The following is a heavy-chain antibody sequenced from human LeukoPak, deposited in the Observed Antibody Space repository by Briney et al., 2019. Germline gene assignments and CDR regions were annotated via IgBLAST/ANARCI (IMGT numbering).Heavy chain of an antibody. CDR3: AKFQGSPGYSSSWSDNWFDP. D-gene: IGHD6-13*01. CDR1: GFTFSSYA. J-gene: IGHJ5*02. Sequence: PGGSLRLSCAASGFTFSSYAMSWVRQAPGKGLEWVSAISGSCGSTYYADSVKGRFTISRDNSKNTLYLQMNSLRAEDTAVYYCAKFQGSPGYSSSWSDNWFDPWGQGTLVTVSS. CDR2: ISGSCGST. V-gene: IGHV3-23*01.